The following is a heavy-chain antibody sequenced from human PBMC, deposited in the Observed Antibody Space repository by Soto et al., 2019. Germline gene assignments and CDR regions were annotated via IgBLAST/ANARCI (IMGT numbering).Heavy chain of an antibody. Sequence: EVQLVESGGGLVQPGGSLRLSCAASGFTFSSYSMNWVRQAPGKGLEWVSYISSSSSTIYYADSVKGRFTISTDNAKNSLYLQKNSLRDEDTAVYYCATDPGGYALNWFDPWGQGTLVTVSS. V-gene: IGHV3-48*02. J-gene: IGHJ5*02. CDR3: ATDPGGYALNWFDP. CDR2: ISSSSSTI. D-gene: IGHD3-16*01. CDR1: GFTFSSYS.